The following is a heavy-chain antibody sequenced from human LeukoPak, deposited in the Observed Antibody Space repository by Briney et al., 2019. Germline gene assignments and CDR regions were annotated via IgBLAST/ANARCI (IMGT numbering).Heavy chain of an antibody. CDR2: IRSKINTYAT. CDR3: ARGTTYYAIDY. V-gene: IGHV3-73*01. D-gene: IGHD2/OR15-2a*01. Sequence: GGSLRLSCAASGFTFSGSAIHWVRQASGKGLEWVGRIRSKINTYATAYAASVKGRFTISRDDSKNTAYLQMNSLRAEDTAVYYCARGTTYYAIDYWGQGTLVTVSS. CDR1: GFTFSGSA. J-gene: IGHJ4*02.